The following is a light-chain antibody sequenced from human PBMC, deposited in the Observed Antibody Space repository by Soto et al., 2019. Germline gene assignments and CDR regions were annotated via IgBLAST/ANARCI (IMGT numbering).Light chain of an antibody. Sequence: DIQLTQSPSTLSASVGDRLTITCRASQSISSYLNWYQQKKGKAPKLLIYAASSLQSGVPSRFSGSGSGTDCTLTISRLQPEDFETYYGQQANSFPLTFGGGTKVDIK. V-gene: IGKV1-39*01. CDR2: AAS. CDR1: QSISSY. CDR3: QQANSFPLT. J-gene: IGKJ4*01.